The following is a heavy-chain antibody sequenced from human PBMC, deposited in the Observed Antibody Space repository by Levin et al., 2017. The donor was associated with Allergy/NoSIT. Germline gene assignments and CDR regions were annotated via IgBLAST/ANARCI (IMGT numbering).Heavy chain of an antibody. V-gene: IGHV4-59*01. J-gene: IGHJ3*02. D-gene: IGHD3-10*01. CDR3: ARDLVRGGENAFDI. CDR1: GGSIGSYY. CDR2: ISYSGST. Sequence: SETLSLTCTVSGGSIGSYYWSWIRQPPGKGLEWIGYISYSGSTKYNPSLKSRVTISVDTSKNQFSLKLSSVTAADTAVYYCARDLVRGGENAFDIWGQGTMVTVSS.